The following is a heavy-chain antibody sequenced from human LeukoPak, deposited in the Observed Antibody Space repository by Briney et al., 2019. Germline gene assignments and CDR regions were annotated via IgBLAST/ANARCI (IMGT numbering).Heavy chain of an antibody. CDR2: ISGDGGST. J-gene: IGHJ4*02. CDR3: AKDISYYDSSGYYSVLGY. D-gene: IGHD3-22*01. V-gene: IGHV3-43*02. Sequence: GGSLRLSCAASGFTFDGYAMHWVRQAPGKGLEWVSLISGDGGSTYYADSVKGRFTISRDNSKNSLYLQMNSLRTEDTALYYCAKDISYYDSSGYYSVLGYWGQGTLVTVSS. CDR1: GFTFDGYA.